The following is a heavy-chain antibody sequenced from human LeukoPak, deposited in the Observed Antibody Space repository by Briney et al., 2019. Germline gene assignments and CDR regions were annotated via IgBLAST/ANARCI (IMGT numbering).Heavy chain of an antibody. J-gene: IGHJ4*02. CDR2: LNLDGSYT. D-gene: IGHD7-27*01. V-gene: IGHV3-74*01. Sequence: GGSLRLSCAASGFTFSNYWMHWVRQAPGKGLVWVSRLNLDGSYTTYADSVKGRFTISRDNAKSTLYLQMNSLRPEDTAIYYCTKDLTGEVDYWGQGTLATVSS. CDR3: TKDLTGEVDY. CDR1: GFTFSNYW.